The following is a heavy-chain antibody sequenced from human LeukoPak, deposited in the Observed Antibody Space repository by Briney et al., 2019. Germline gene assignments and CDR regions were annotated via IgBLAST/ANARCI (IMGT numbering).Heavy chain of an antibody. Sequence: GGSLRLSCAASGFTFSSYSMNWVRQAPGKGPEWVSSISSSSSYIYYADSVKGRFTISRDNAKNSLYLQMNSLRAEDTAVYYCAREISYDYVWGSYRYLDYWGQGTLVTVSS. CDR1: GFTFSSYS. D-gene: IGHD3-16*02. J-gene: IGHJ4*02. V-gene: IGHV3-21*01. CDR3: AREISYDYVWGSYRYLDY. CDR2: ISSSSSYI.